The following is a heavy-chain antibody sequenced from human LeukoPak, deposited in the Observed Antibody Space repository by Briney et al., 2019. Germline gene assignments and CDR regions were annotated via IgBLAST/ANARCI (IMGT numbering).Heavy chain of an antibody. CDR2: ICYSGST. D-gene: IGHD2-2*01. V-gene: IGHV4-31*03. Sequence: SETLSLTCTVSGGSISSGGYYWSWIRQHPGKGLEWIGYICYSGSTYYNPSLKSRVTISVDTSKNQFSLKLSSVTAADTAVYYCARSTATNERDIVVVPAAIALNNWFDPWGQGTLVTVSS. J-gene: IGHJ5*02. CDR3: ARSTATNERDIVVVPAAIALNNWFDP. CDR1: GGSISSGGYY.